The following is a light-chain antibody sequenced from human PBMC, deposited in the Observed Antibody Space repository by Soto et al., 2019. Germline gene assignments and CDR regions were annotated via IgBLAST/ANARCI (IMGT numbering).Light chain of an antibody. CDR2: DND. V-gene: IGLV1-40*01. Sequence: QSVLTQPPSVSGAPGQRIIISCTGSSSNIGAGFDVHWYQHLPGTAPKLLVYDNDNRPSGLPARFSDSRSGTSASLAITGLQADDEADYYCQSYDNSLGGVVFGGGTQLTVL. CDR3: QSYDNSLGGVV. J-gene: IGLJ2*01. CDR1: SSNIGAGFD.